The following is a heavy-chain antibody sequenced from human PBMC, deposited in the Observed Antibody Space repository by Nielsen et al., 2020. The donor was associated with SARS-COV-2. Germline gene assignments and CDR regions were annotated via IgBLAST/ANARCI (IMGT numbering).Heavy chain of an antibody. D-gene: IGHD5-18*01. J-gene: IGHJ4*02. Sequence: SLKISCAASGFTFDDYAMHRVRQAPGKGLEWVSGISWNSGSIGYADSVKGRFPISRDNAKNSLYLQMNSLRAEDTAVYYCAKDDLRWIQLWLGIGVDYWGQGTLVIVSS. CDR3: AKDDLRWIQLWLGIGVDY. CDR2: ISWNSGSI. V-gene: IGHV3-9*01. CDR1: GFTFDDYA.